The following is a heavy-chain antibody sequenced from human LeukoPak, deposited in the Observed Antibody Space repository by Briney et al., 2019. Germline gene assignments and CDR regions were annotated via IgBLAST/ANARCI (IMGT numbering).Heavy chain of an antibody. Sequence: SETLSLTCTVSGGSISSYYWSWIRQPPGKGLEWIGYIYYSGSTSYNPSLKSRVTISVDTSRDQFSLKLSSVTAADTAVYYCARAGDYGDYVDYFDYWGQGTLVTVSS. CDR3: ARAGDYGDYVDYFDY. J-gene: IGHJ4*02. CDR1: GGSISSYY. CDR2: IYYSGST. V-gene: IGHV4-59*01. D-gene: IGHD4-17*01.